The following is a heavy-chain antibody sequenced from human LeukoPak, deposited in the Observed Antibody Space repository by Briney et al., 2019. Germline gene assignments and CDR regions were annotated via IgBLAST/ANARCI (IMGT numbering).Heavy chain of an antibody. CDR3: AKAGSSSWSKRYYYYGMDV. Sequence: GGSLRLSCAASGFTFSSYGMHWVRQAPGKGLEWVAVISYDGSNKYYADSVKGRFTISRDNSKNTLYLKMNSLRAEDTAVYYCAKAGSSSWSKRYYYYGMDVWGQGTTVTVSS. V-gene: IGHV3-30*18. CDR1: GFTFSSYG. CDR2: ISYDGSNK. J-gene: IGHJ6*02. D-gene: IGHD6-13*01.